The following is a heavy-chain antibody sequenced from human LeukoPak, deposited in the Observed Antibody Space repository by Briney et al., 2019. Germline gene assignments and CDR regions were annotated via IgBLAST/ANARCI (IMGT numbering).Heavy chain of an antibody. CDR3: ARGIYDSSDFEYFQD. D-gene: IGHD3-22*01. Sequence: ASVKVSCKVSGYTLTELSMHWVRQAPGQGLEWMGWINPNSGGTNYAQKFQGRVTLTRDTSISTAYMELSRLRSDDTAVYYCARGIYDSSDFEYFQDWGQGTLVTVSS. CDR1: GYTLTELS. V-gene: IGHV1-2*02. J-gene: IGHJ1*01. CDR2: INPNSGGT.